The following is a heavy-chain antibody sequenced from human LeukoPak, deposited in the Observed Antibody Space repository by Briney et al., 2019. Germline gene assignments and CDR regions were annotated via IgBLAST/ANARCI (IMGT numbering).Heavy chain of an antibody. CDR2: MNPNSGNT. D-gene: IGHD2-2*01. CDR3: ARGGVVPVP. Sequence: ASVKVSCKASGGTFSSYAISWVRQAPGQGLEWMGWMNPNSGNTGYAQKFQGRVTMTRNTSISTAYMELSSLRSEDTAVYYCARGGVVPVPWGQGTLVTVSS. CDR1: GGTFSSYA. J-gene: IGHJ5*02. V-gene: IGHV1-8*02.